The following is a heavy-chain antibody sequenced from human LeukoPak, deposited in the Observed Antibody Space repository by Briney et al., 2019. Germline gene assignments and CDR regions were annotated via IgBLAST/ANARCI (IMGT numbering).Heavy chain of an antibody. D-gene: IGHD6-6*01. CDR2: IKHSGST. CDR3: ARGRTLSSFNLWYLDL. CDR1: GGSFSGYY. V-gene: IGHV4-34*01. J-gene: IGHJ2*01. Sequence: SETLSLTCAVYGGSFSGYYWSWIRHPPGKGLEWIGEIKHSGSTNYNPSLKSRVTISVDTSKNQFSLKLSSVTAADTAVYYCARGRTLSSFNLWYLDLWGRGTLVTVSS.